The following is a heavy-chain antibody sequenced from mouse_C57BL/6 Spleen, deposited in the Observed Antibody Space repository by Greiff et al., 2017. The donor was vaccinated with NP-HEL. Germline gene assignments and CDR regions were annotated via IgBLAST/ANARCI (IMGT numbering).Heavy chain of an antibody. Sequence: EVQVVESGGGLVKPGGSLKLSCAASGFTFSSYAMSWVRQTPEKRLEWVATISDGGSYTYYPDNVKGRFTISRDNAKNNLYLQMSHLKSEDTAIYYWSIDKSLYYGISYWYFDVWGTGTTVTVSS. J-gene: IGHJ1*03. D-gene: IGHD1-1*01. CDR2: ISDGGSYT. CDR3: SIDKSLYYGISYWYFDV. CDR1: GFTFSSYA. V-gene: IGHV5-4*01.